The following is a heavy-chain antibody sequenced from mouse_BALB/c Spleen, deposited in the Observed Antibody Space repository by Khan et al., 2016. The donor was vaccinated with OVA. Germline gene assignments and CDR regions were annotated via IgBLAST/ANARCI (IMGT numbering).Heavy chain of an antibody. Sequence: LEESGAELVRPGVSVKISCKGSGYTFTDFTMHWVRQSHAMSLEWIGVISTYYGHPTYNQEFKDKATLTVDKSSSTAYMELDRLTSEDSAIYYGTREGGGTRFAYWGQGTLVTVSA. CDR2: ISTYYGHP. V-gene: IGHV1S137*01. J-gene: IGHJ3*01. CDR3: TREGGGTRFAY. CDR1: GYTFTDFT. D-gene: IGHD1-3*01.